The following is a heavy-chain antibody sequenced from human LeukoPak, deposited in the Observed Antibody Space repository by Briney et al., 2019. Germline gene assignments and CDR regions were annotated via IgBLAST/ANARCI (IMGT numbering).Heavy chain of an antibody. CDR1: GFTFSSYW. CDR2: IKQDGSEK. CDR3: ARVVRYFDGLLFDY. V-gene: IGHV3-7*01. D-gene: IGHD3-9*01. Sequence: PGGSLRLSCAASGFTFSSYWMSWVRQAPGKGLEWVANIKQDGSEKYYVDSVKGRFTISRDNAKNSLYLQMNSLRAEDTAVYYCARVVRYFDGLLFDYWGQGTLVTVSS. J-gene: IGHJ4*02.